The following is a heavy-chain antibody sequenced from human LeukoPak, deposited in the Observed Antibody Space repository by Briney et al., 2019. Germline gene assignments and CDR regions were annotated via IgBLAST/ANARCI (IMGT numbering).Heavy chain of an antibody. Sequence: PSETLSLTCTVSGGSVSSGSYYWSWIRQPPGKVLEWIGYIYYSGSTNYNPSLKSRVTISVDTSKHHFSLKLSSVTAADTAVYYCARDRPGIAAAGGVDWGQGTLVTVSS. D-gene: IGHD6-13*01. V-gene: IGHV4-61*03. CDR1: GGSVSSGSYY. J-gene: IGHJ4*02. CDR3: ARDRPGIAAAGGVD. CDR2: IYYSGST.